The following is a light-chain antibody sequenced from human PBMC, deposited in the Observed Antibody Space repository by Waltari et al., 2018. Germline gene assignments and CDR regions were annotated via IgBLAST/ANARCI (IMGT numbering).Light chain of an antibody. J-gene: IGKJ1*01. CDR3: QKYDFLPAT. CDR2: PAS. V-gene: IGKV3-20*01. Sequence: EIVLTQSPGTLSLSPGARATLSCRASQGVGKYLAWYQQRPGQAPRLLLYPASIRATGIPDRFSGSGFGTDFSLTISRLEPEDFAVYYCQKYDFLPATFGQGTTVEIK. CDR1: QGVGKY.